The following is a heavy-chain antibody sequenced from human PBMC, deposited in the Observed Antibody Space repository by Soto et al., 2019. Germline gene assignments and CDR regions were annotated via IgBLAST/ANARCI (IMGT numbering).Heavy chain of an antibody. Sequence: QVQLVQSGAEVKKPGSSVKVSCKASGGTFSSYAISWVRQAPGQGLEWMGGIIPIFGTANYAQKFQGRVTITADESTSRAYMELSSLRSEDTAVYYCARDYECSGGSGYENWFDPWGQGTLVTVSS. CDR1: GGTFSSYA. V-gene: IGHV1-69*01. J-gene: IGHJ5*02. CDR3: ARDYECSGGSGYENWFDP. D-gene: IGHD2-15*01. CDR2: IIPIFGTA.